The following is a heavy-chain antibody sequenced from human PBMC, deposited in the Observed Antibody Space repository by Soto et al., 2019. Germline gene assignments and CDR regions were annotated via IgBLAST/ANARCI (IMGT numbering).Heavy chain of an antibody. CDR2: MSYTGMP. Sequence: QLQLQESGPGLVKPSETLSLPCTVSGDSFSSRSYYWGWIRQPPGKGLEWIGRMSYTGMPYYTPSLKIRVTISIDMSKNLFSLNLRSVTAADTAVYFCVGLRGQGLSFDYWGQGALVTVSS. CDR3: VGLRGQGLSFDY. CDR1: GDSFSSRSYY. D-gene: IGHD6-19*01. V-gene: IGHV4-39*02. J-gene: IGHJ4*02.